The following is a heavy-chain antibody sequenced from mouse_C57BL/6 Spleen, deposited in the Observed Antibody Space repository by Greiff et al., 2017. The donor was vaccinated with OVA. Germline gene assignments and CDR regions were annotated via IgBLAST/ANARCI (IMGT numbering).Heavy chain of an antibody. CDR1: GYTFTSYW. CDR3: AKGGLRRRDYAMDY. Sequence: QVQLQQPGAELVKPGASVKMSCKASGYTFTSYWITWVKQRPGQGLEWIGDIYPGSGSTNYNEKFKSKATLTVDTSSSTAYMQLSSLTSEDSAVYYCAKGGLRRRDYAMDYWGQGTSVTVSS. D-gene: IGHD2-4*01. V-gene: IGHV1-55*01. CDR2: IYPGSGST. J-gene: IGHJ4*01.